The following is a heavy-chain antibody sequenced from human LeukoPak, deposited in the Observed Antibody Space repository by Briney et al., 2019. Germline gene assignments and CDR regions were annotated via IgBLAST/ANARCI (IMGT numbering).Heavy chain of an antibody. V-gene: IGHV1-2*02. J-gene: IGHJ5*02. CDR2: INPNSGGT. CDR1: GYTFTGYY. CDR3: ARDITMGENWFDP. Sequence: GASVKVSCKASGYTFTGYYMHWVRQAPGQGLEWMGWINPNSGGTNYAQKFQGRVTMTRDTSISTAYMELSRLRSDDTAVYYCARDITMGENWFDPWGQGTLVTVSS. D-gene: IGHD3-10*01.